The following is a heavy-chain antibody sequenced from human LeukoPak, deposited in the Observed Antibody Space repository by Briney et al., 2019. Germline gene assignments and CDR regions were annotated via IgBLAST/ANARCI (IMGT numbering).Heavy chain of an antibody. CDR2: IYPGDSDT. CDR3: ARTYWEAYYDFWSGYYTGYYYYYYMDV. V-gene: IGHV5-51*01. J-gene: IGHJ6*03. D-gene: IGHD3-3*01. CDR1: GYSFTSYW. Sequence: GESLKISCKGSGYSFTSYWIGWVRQMPGKGLEWMGIIYPGDSDTRYSPSFQGQVTISADKSISTAYLQWSSLKASDTAMYYCARTYWEAYYDFWSGYYTGYYYYYYMDVWGKGTTVTVSS.